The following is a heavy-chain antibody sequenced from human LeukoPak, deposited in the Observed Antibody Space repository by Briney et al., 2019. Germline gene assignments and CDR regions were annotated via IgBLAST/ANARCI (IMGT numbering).Heavy chain of an antibody. J-gene: IGHJ3*02. V-gene: IGHV6-1*01. CDR3: AREGPDAFDI. Sequence: SQTLSLTCAISGDSVSTNSAAWNWVRQSPSRGLEWLGRTYYRSKWYYDYAVSVKSRITINPDTSKNQLSLQLNSVPPEDTAVYYCAREGPDAFDIWGQGTMVTVSS. CDR1: GDSVSTNSAA. CDR2: TYYRSKWYY.